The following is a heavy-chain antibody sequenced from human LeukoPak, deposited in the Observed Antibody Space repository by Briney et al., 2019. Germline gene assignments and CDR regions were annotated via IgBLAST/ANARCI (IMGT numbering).Heavy chain of an antibody. CDR3: ARTTVVTPDWYFDL. CDR2: IYYSGST. J-gene: IGHJ2*01. CDR1: GGSISSGGYY. V-gene: IGHV4-31*03. D-gene: IGHD4-23*01. Sequence: SETLSLTCTVSGGSISSGGYYWSWIRQHPGKGLEWIGYIYYSGSTYYNPSLKSRVTISVDTSKNQFSLKLSSVTAADTAVYYCARTTVVTPDWYFDLWGRGTLVTVSS.